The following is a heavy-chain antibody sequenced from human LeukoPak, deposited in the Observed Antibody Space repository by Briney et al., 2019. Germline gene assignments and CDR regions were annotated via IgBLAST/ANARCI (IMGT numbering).Heavy chain of an antibody. J-gene: IGHJ5*02. CDR1: GDSISSGPYY. CDR3: ARGPMVRGVRAWFDP. Sequence: SETLSLTCNVSGDSISSGPYYWDWIRQPPGKGLEWIGYIYYSGSTNYNPSLKSRVTTSVDTSKNQFSLKLSSVTAADTAVYYCARGPMVRGVRAWFDPWGQGTLVTVSS. V-gene: IGHV4-61*01. CDR2: IYYSGST. D-gene: IGHD3-10*01.